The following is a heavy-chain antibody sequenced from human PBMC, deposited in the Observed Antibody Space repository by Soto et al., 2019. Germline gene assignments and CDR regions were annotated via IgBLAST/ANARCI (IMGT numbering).Heavy chain of an antibody. CDR3: ARGPNYDFWSGYFRG. D-gene: IGHD3-3*01. J-gene: IGHJ4*02. Sequence: GGSISSYYWSWIRQPPGKGLEWIGYIFYSGSTNYNPSLKGRATMSVDTSKNQFSLKVTSVAAADTAVYYCARGPNYDFWSGYFRGWGQGTLVTVSS. CDR2: IFYSGST. V-gene: IGHV4-59*01. CDR1: GGSISSYY.